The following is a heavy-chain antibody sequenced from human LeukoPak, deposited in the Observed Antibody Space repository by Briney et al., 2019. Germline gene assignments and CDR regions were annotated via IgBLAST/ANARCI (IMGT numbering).Heavy chain of an antibody. V-gene: IGHV3-30*01. Sequence: GGSLRLSRAASGFTFKSYPMHWIRQTPGKGPEWVAAISFDGTNKYYADSVQGRFTLSRDNSNNILYLQMNSLRAEDVAVYYCARDPGNKQLGPFDYWGQGTLVTVSS. D-gene: IGHD3-10*01. CDR3: ARDPGNKQLGPFDY. CDR1: GFTFKSYP. J-gene: IGHJ4*02. CDR2: ISFDGTNK.